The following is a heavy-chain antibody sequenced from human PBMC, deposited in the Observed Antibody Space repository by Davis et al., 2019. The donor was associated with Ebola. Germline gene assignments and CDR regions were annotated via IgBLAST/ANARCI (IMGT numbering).Heavy chain of an antibody. D-gene: IGHD2-2*01. CDR2: LNPNSGGT. CDR1: GYTFTGYY. J-gene: IGHJ6*02. V-gene: IGHV1-2*04. Sequence: ASVKVSCKASGYTFTGYYMHWVRQAPGQGPEWTGWLNPNSGGTNYAQKFQGWVTMTRDTSISTAYMELSRLRSDDTAVYYCARGPQTIVVVPASTPNYYGMDVWGQGTTVTVSS. CDR3: ARGPQTIVVVPASTPNYYGMDV.